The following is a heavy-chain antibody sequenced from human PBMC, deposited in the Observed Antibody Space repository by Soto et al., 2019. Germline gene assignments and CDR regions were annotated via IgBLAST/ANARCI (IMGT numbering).Heavy chain of an antibody. J-gene: IGHJ4*02. V-gene: IGHV4-59*11. Sequence: QVQLQESGPGLVKPSETLSLTCTVSGGSLSSHYWSWIRQSPGKGLEWIGYIYFTGYTNYNPPLKNRVTISVDTSKGQFSLSLNSVTAADTAVYYCATVAMTSPKVFDYWGQGTLVSVSS. D-gene: IGHD2-15*01. CDR3: ATVAMTSPKVFDY. CDR1: GGSLSSHY. CDR2: IYFTGYT.